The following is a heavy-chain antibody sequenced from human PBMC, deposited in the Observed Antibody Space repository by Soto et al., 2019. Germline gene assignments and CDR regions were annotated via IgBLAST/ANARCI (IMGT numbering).Heavy chain of an antibody. CDR2: INAGNGNT. V-gene: IGHV1-3*01. CDR3: ASGLVGIVVVVEKTYYYYGMDV. CDR1: GYTFTSYA. Sequence: ASVKVSCKASGYTFTSYAMHWGRQAPGQRLEWMGWINAGNGNTKYSQKFQGRVTITRDTSASTAYMELSSLRSEDTAVYYYASGLVGIVVVVEKTYYYYGMDVWGQGTTVTVSS. D-gene: IGHD2-15*01. J-gene: IGHJ6*02.